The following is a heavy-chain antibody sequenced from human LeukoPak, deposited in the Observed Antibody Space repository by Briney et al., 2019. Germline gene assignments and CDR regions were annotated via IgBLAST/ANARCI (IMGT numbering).Heavy chain of an antibody. Sequence: SETLSLTCTVSGGSISSYYWSWIRQPPGKGLEWIGYIYHSGSTYYNPSLKSRVTISVDRSKNQFSLKLSSVTAADTAVYYCARGYYDILTGKTEPYYFDYWGQGTLVTVSS. J-gene: IGHJ4*02. CDR3: ARGYYDILTGKTEPYYFDY. V-gene: IGHV4-59*12. CDR1: GGSISSYY. D-gene: IGHD3-9*01. CDR2: IYHSGST.